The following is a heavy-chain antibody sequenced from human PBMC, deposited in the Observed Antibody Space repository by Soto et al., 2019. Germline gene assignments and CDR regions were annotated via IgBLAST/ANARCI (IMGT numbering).Heavy chain of an antibody. V-gene: IGHV1-8*01. Sequence: QVRLVQSGAEVKEPGASVKVSCKSSGYTFSSYDINWIRQTRGQGLEWMGWMNPYSGQTGYAQKFQGRVTMTWTTSISTAYMELGSLRSEDTAVYYCARGGALDFWGQGTLVTVSS. CDR2: MNPYSGQT. CDR1: GYTFSSYD. CDR3: ARGGALDF. D-gene: IGHD4-17*01. J-gene: IGHJ4*02.